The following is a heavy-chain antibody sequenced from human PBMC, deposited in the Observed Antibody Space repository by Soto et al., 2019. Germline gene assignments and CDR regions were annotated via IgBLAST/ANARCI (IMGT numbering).Heavy chain of an antibody. CDR3: ARAVRGDYVPGGMDV. CDR2: IIPIFGTA. Sequence: QVQLVQSGAEVKKPGSSVKVSCKASGGTFSSYAISWVRQAPGQGLEWMGGIIPIFGTANYAQKFQGRVKITADESTSTAYMELGSLRSEYTAVYYCARAVRGDYVPGGMDVWGQGPTVTVSS. CDR1: GGTFSSYA. J-gene: IGHJ6*02. V-gene: IGHV1-69*12. D-gene: IGHD4-17*01.